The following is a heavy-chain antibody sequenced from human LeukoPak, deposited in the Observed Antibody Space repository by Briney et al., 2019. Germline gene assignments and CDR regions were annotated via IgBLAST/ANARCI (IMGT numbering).Heavy chain of an antibody. J-gene: IGHJ4*02. CDR2: IKQDGSEK. CDR1: GFIFSNYW. CDR3: ARQRRYCSGDSCYQRTFDF. D-gene: IGHD2-15*01. Sequence: GGSLRLSCAASGFIFSNYWMSWVRQAPGKGLEWVANIKQDGSEKYYVDSVKGRFTISRDNAKNSVYMQMNSLRAEDTAVYSCARQRRYCSGDSCYQRTFDFWGQGTLVTVSS. V-gene: IGHV3-7*01.